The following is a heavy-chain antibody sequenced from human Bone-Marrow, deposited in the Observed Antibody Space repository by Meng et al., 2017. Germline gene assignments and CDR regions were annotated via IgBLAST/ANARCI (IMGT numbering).Heavy chain of an antibody. J-gene: IGHJ4*02. CDR3: ARSVWAVALHYFDY. CDR2: IIPIFGTT. V-gene: IGHV1-69*13. D-gene: IGHD6-19*01. Sequence: SVKVSCKAPGNSFSTYSIAWVRQAPGQGLEWMGRIIPIFGTTTYAQRFQGRLTFTADRSTTTAYMDLSSLTSDDTAVYYCARSVWAVALHYFDYWGQGTLVTVSS. CDR1: GNSFSTYS.